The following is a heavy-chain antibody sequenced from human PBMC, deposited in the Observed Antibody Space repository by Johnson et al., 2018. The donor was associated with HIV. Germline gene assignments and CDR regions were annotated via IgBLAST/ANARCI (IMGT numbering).Heavy chain of an antibody. V-gene: IGHV3-30*03. CDR2: ISYDGSNK. J-gene: IGHJ3*02. CDR1: GFMFSNYG. D-gene: IGHD1-26*01. CDR3: ARSGVVGATSAVDAFDI. Sequence: QVQLVESGGGLVQPGGSLRLSCAASGFMFSNYGMHWVRQAPGKGLEWVAVISYDGSNKYYADSVKGRFTISRDNSKNMLYLQMDSLRAEDTAVYYCARSGVVGATSAVDAFDIWGQGTMVTVSS.